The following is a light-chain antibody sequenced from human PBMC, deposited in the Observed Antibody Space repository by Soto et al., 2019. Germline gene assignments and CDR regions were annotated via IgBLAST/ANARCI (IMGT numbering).Light chain of an antibody. Sequence: EIVLTQSPGTLSLSRGERATLSCRASQTVRTNYLAWFQHKPGQAPRLLIYGASSRATGIPDRFSGSGSGTDFTLTINRLEPEAFAVYFCQQYSDSPLTFGGGTKVEIK. V-gene: IGKV3-20*01. CDR2: GAS. J-gene: IGKJ4*01. CDR3: QQYSDSPLT. CDR1: QTVRTNY.